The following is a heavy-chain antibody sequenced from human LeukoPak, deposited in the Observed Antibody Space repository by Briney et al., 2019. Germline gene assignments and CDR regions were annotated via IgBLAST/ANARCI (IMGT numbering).Heavy chain of an antibody. D-gene: IGHD4-17*01. Sequence: SQTLSLTCAISGDSVSSNSAAWNWIRQSPSRGLEWLGRTYYRSKWYNDYAVSVKSRITVNPDTSKNKFSLQLNSVTPEDTAVYYCARGAGARGAFDIWGQGTMVTVSS. J-gene: IGHJ3*02. CDR2: TYYRSKWYN. V-gene: IGHV6-1*01. CDR1: GDSVSSNSAA. CDR3: ARGAGARGAFDI.